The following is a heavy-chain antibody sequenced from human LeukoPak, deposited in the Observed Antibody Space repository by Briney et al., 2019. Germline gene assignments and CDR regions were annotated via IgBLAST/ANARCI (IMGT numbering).Heavy chain of an antibody. V-gene: IGHV4-39*07. D-gene: IGHD3-22*01. J-gene: IGHJ4*02. Sequence: SETLSLTCTVSGGSISSSSYYWGWIRQPPGKGLEWIGSIYYSGSTYYNPSLKSRVTISVDTSKNQFSLKLSSVTAADTAVYYCARDTAYYYDSSGYQGLGYWGQGTLVTVSS. CDR1: GGSISSSSYY. CDR2: IYYSGST. CDR3: ARDTAYYYDSSGYQGLGY.